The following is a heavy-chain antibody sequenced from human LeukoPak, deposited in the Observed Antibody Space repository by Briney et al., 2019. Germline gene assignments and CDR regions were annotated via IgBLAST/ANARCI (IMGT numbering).Heavy chain of an antibody. CDR3: ATSAHPGYSSGWRDY. CDR1: GYTFTSYG. Sequence: SVKVSCKASGYTFTSYGISWVRQAPGQGLEWMGGIIPIFGTANYAQKFQGRVTITTDESTSTANMELSSLRSEDTAVYYCATSAHPGYSSGWRDYWGQGTLVTVSS. CDR2: IIPIFGTA. V-gene: IGHV1-69*05. D-gene: IGHD6-19*01. J-gene: IGHJ4*02.